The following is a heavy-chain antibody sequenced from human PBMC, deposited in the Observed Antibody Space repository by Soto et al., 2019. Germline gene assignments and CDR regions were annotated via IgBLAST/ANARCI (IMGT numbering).Heavy chain of an antibody. D-gene: IGHD1-26*01. Sequence: QVYLVQSGGGVVQPGRSLRLSCAAYGFTFRNSGMHWVRQAPGRGREWVAVIWFDGSEIYYADSVKGRFTISRDNSNSALFLQMDYLRAEDTAMYYCARYNSGHSDYWGQGTPVTVSS. CDR2: IWFDGSEI. CDR3: ARYNSGHSDY. J-gene: IGHJ4*02. CDR1: GFTFRNSG. V-gene: IGHV3-33*01.